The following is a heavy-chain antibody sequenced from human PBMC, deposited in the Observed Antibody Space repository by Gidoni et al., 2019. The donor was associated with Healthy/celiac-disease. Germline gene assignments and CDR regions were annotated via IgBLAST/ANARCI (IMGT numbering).Heavy chain of an antibody. V-gene: IGHV1-69*02. Sequence: QVQLVQSGAEVKKPGSSVKVSCKASGRTFSSYTISWVRQAPGQGLEWMGRIIPILGIANYAQKFQGRVTITADKSTSTAYMELSSLRSEDTAVYYCARSPAPISSSSAYFDYWGQGTLVTVSS. CDR3: ARSPAPISSSSAYFDY. J-gene: IGHJ4*02. CDR2: IIPILGIA. CDR1: GRTFSSYT. D-gene: IGHD6-6*01.